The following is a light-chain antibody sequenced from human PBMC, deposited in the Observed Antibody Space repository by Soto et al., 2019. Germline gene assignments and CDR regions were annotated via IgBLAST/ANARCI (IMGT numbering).Light chain of an antibody. J-gene: IGKJ4*01. Sequence: DIQMTQSPSSLSASVGDRVTITCRASQSISSYLHWYQQKPGKAPKLLIYAASSLQSGVPSRFSGSGSGTDFTLTISSLQPEDFATYYCQQSYSFGGGTKVEIK. V-gene: IGKV1-39*01. CDR3: QQSYS. CDR1: QSISSY. CDR2: AAS.